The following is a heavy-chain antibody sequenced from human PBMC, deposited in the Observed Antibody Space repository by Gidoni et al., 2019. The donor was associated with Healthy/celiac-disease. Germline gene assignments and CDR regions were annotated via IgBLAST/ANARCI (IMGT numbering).Heavy chain of an antibody. V-gene: IGHV3-73*02. Sequence: EVQLVESGGGLVQPGGSLKLSCAASRFTFSGSGMHWVRQASGKGLEWVGRIRSKANSYATAYAASVKGRFTISRDDSKNTAYLQMNSLKTEDTAVYYCTNAPDYSSGWYWFDPWGQGTLVTVSS. J-gene: IGHJ5*02. CDR2: IRSKANSYAT. CDR3: TNAPDYSSGWYWFDP. CDR1: RFTFSGSG. D-gene: IGHD6-19*01.